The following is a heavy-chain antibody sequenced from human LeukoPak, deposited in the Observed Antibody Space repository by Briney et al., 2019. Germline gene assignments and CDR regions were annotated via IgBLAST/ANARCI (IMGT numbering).Heavy chain of an antibody. V-gene: IGHV1-2*02. D-gene: IGHD3-3*01. CDR3: ARGATIFGVVIRYFDY. CDR2: INPNSGGT. CDR1: GYTFTGYY. Sequence: ASVKVSCKASGYTFTGYYMHWVRQAPGQGLEWMGWINPNSGGTNYAQKFQGRVTMTRDTSTSTAYMELSRLRSDDTAVYYCARGATIFGVVIRYFDYWGQGTLVTVSS. J-gene: IGHJ4*02.